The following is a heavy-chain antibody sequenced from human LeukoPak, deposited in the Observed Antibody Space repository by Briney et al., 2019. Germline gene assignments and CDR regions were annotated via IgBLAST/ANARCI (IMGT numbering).Heavy chain of an antibody. CDR1: GFTFDDHA. V-gene: IGHV3-9*01. CDR2: INWNGSRI. D-gene: IGHD3-22*01. Sequence: GGSLRLSCAASGFTFDDHAMYWVRQAPGKGLEWVSGINWNGSRIGYADAVKGRFTISRDSAKKSLYLQMNSLRTEDTALYYCARASYYYDTSGLGALDIWGQGTLVTVSS. CDR3: ARASYYYDTSGLGALDI. J-gene: IGHJ3*02.